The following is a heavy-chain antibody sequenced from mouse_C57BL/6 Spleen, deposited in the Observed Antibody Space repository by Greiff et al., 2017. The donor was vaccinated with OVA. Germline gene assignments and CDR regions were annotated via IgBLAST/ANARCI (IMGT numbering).Heavy chain of an antibody. CDR3: ARRSTGTGGYYFDY. J-gene: IGHJ2*01. D-gene: IGHD4-1*01. CDR1: GFTFSSYT. CDR2: ISGGGGNT. V-gene: IGHV5-9*01. Sequence: EVQLVESGGGLVKPGGSLKLSCAASGFTFSSYTMSWVRQTPEKRLEWVATISGGGGNTYYPDSVKGRFTISRDNAKNTLYLQMSSLRSEDTALYYCARRSTGTGGYYFDYWGQGTTLTVSS.